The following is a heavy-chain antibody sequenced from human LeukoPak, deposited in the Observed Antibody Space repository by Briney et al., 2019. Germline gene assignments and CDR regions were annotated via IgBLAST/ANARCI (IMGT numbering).Heavy chain of an antibody. CDR3: ARHRMVRGVGPIDY. CDR1: GGSISSGGYY. Sequence: SETLSLTCTVSGGSISSGGYYWSWIRQHPGKGLEWIGYIYYSGSTYYNPSLKSRVTISVDTSKNQFSLKLSSVTAADTAVYYCARHRMVRGVGPIDYWGQGTLVTVSS. D-gene: IGHD3-10*01. V-gene: IGHV4-31*03. CDR2: IYYSGST. J-gene: IGHJ4*02.